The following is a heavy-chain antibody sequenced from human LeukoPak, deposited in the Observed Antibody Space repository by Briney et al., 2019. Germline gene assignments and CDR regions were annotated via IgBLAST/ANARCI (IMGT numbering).Heavy chain of an antibody. CDR3: ARDANVVVPAAFYFDY. J-gene: IGHJ4*02. Sequence: GGSLRLSCAASGFTFSSYGMHWVRQAPGKGLEWVAVIWYDGSNKYYADSVKGRFTISRDNSKNTLYLQMNSLRAEDTAVYYCARDANVVVPAAFYFDYWGQGTLVTVSS. CDR1: GFTFSSYG. CDR2: IWYDGSNK. D-gene: IGHD2-2*01. V-gene: IGHV3-33*01.